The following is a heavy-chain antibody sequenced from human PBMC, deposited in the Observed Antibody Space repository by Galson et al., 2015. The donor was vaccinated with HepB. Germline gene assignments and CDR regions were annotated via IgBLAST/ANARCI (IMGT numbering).Heavy chain of an antibody. Sequence: SLRLSCAASVFTVNTDYMTWVRQPPGKGLEWVAVINGGGSTSYADHVKGRFTISRDNSQNTLYLQMNSLRPEDTSVVYCARVAVAGIDLDTWGQGTLVTVSS. CDR1: VFTVNTDY. D-gene: IGHD6-19*01. CDR3: ARVAVAGIDLDT. CDR2: INGGGST. J-gene: IGHJ5*02. V-gene: IGHV3-66*02.